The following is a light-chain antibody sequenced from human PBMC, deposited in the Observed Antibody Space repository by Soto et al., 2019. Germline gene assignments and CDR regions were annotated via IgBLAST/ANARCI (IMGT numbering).Light chain of an antibody. CDR1: QSVSSN. CDR2: GAS. CDR3: QQYNHWPPVFT. Sequence: EIVLTQSPATLSLSPGERAALSCGASQSVSSNYLAWYQQKPGQAPRLLIYGASTRATGVPARLSGSGSGTEFTLTISDLQSEDFAVYYCQQYNHWPPVFTFGPGTKVDIK. J-gene: IGKJ3*01. V-gene: IGKV3-15*01.